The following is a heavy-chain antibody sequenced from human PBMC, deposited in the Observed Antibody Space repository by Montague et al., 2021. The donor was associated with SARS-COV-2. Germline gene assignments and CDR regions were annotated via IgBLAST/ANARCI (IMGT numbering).Heavy chain of an antibody. CDR2: IDWDDDK. CDR3: ARIWGATRGDAFDI. Sequence: PALVKPTQTLTLTCTFSGFSLSTSGMCVSWIRQPPGKALEWLALIDWDDDKYYSTSLKTRLTISKDTSKNQVVPTMTNMDPVDTATYYCARIWGATRGDAFDIWGQGTTVTVSS. J-gene: IGHJ3*02. V-gene: IGHV2-70*01. CDR1: GFSLSTSGMC. D-gene: IGHD1-26*01.